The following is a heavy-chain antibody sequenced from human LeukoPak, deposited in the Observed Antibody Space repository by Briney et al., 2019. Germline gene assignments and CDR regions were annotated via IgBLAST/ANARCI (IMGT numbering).Heavy chain of an antibody. V-gene: IGHV3-30-3*01. CDR1: GFTFSTYA. Sequence: GGSLRLSCAASGFTFSTYAMHWVRQAPGKGLEWVAVISYDGSNKYYADSVKGRFTISRDNSKNTLYLQMNSLRAEDTAVYYCAAGITGTTSSYWGQGTLVTVSS. CDR3: AAGITGTTSSY. J-gene: IGHJ4*02. CDR2: ISYDGSNK. D-gene: IGHD1-20*01.